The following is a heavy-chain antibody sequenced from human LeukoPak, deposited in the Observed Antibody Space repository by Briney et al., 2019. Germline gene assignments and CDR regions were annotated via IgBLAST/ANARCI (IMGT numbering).Heavy chain of an antibody. CDR3: ARDCSSTSCHKNMDV. CDR1: GFTVSSNY. D-gene: IGHD2-2*02. Sequence: GGSLRLSCTSSGFTVSSNYMSWVRQAPGKGLEWVSVLYSGGSTYYADSVKGRFTISRDNSKNTLYLQMNSLRAEDTAVYYCARDCSSTSCHKNMDVWGKGTTVTVSS. CDR2: LYSGGST. J-gene: IGHJ6*03. V-gene: IGHV3-53*05.